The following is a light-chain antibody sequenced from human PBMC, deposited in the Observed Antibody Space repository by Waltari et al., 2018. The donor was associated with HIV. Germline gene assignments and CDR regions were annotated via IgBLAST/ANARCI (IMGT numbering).Light chain of an antibody. CDR3: STHTTNDTLE. J-gene: IGLJ2*01. Sequence: LTQPASVSGSPGQSVTISCTGTSSHFGLYNFVSWYQQYPGNVPKVIIYDVTSRPSGVPHRFSGSRSGNTAALTISGLQVDDEAVYYCSTHTTNDTLEFGGGTKLTVL. CDR2: DVT. V-gene: IGLV2-14*03. CDR1: SSHFGLYNF.